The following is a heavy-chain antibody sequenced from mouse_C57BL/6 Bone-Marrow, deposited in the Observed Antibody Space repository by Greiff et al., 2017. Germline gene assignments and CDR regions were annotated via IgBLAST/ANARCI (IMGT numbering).Heavy chain of an antibody. CDR3: ARSLLFDV. CDR2: INPNNGGT. Sequence: EIQLQQSGPELVKPGASVKISCKASGYTITDYYMNWVKQSHGKSLEWIGDINPNNGGTSYNQKFKGKATLTVDKSSSTAYMELRSLTSEDSAVYYCARSLLFDVWGTGTTVTVSS. CDR1: GYTITDYY. J-gene: IGHJ1*03. V-gene: IGHV1-26*01.